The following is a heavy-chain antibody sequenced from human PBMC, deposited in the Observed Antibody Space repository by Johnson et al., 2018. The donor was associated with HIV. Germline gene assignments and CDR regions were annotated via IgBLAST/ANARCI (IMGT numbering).Heavy chain of an antibody. CDR2: ISYDGSNK. CDR3: ARPEINCSSTSCQKAGAFDI. D-gene: IGHD2-2*01. V-gene: IGHV3-30-3*01. Sequence: QVQLVESGGGLVKPGGSLRLSCAVSGFTFSDYYMSWIRQAPGKGLEWVAVISYDGSNKYYADSVKGRFTISRDNSKNTLYLQMNSLRAEDTAVYYCARPEINCSSTSCQKAGAFDIWGQGTMVTVSS. CDR1: GFTFSDYY. J-gene: IGHJ3*02.